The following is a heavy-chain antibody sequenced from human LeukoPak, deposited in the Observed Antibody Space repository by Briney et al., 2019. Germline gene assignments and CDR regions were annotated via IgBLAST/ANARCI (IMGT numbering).Heavy chain of an antibody. Sequence: PGGSLRLSCAVSGFTVSVDYMTWVRQAPGKGLEWISVIYVGGNTYYADSVKGRFTISRDNSKNTLYLQMNSLRAEDTAVYYCARDRSYYYDSSGYYDYWGQGTLVTVSS. CDR1: GFTVSVDY. V-gene: IGHV3-53*01. CDR3: ARDRSYYYDSSGYYDY. D-gene: IGHD3-22*01. CDR2: IYVGGNT. J-gene: IGHJ4*02.